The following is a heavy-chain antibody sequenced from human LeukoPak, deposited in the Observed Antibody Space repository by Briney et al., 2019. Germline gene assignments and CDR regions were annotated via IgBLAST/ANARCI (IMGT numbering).Heavy chain of an antibody. V-gene: IGHV3-49*03. Sequence: GGSLRLSCTASGFTFGDYAMSWFRQAPGKGLEWVGFISSKAYGGTTEYAASVKGRFTISRDDSKSIAYLQMNSLKTEDTAVYYCTTGYGSGSSIDYWGQGTLVTVSS. CDR3: TTGYGSGSSIDY. J-gene: IGHJ4*02. CDR2: ISSKAYGGTT. D-gene: IGHD3-10*01. CDR1: GFTFGDYA.